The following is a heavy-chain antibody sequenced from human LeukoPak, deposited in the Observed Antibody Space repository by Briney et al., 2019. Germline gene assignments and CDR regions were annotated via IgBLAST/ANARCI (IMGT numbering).Heavy chain of an antibody. CDR2: IRSKRYGGAT. D-gene: IGHD6-19*01. CDR3: TRDILSGWYYFAL. Sequence: PGGSLRLSCTASGFTFGDYAMSWVRQAPGKGLEWVGFIRSKRYGGATEYAASVKGRFTISRDYSKSVAYLHMNSLKTEDTAVYYCTRDILSGWYYFALWGQGTLVTVSS. CDR1: GFTFGDYA. J-gene: IGHJ4*02. V-gene: IGHV3-49*04.